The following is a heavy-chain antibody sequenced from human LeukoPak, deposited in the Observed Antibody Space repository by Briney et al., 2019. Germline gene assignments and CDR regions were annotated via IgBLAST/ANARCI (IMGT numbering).Heavy chain of an antibody. V-gene: IGHV4-59*01. CDR3: ARSSITMVRGGKYYFDY. CDR1: GGSISSYY. D-gene: IGHD3-10*01. CDR2: IYYSGST. Sequence: SETLSLTCTVSGGSISSYYWSWIRQPPGKGLEWIGYIYYSGSTNYNPSLKSRVTISVDTSKNQFSLKLSSVTAADTAVYYCARSSITMVRGGKYYFDYWGQGTLVTVSS. J-gene: IGHJ4*02.